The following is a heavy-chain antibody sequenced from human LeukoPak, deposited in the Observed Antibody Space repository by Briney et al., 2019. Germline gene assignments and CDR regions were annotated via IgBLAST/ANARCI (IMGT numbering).Heavy chain of an antibody. V-gene: IGHV1-46*01. D-gene: IGHD3-22*01. CDR3: ASPSGDYYDSSGYYVDAFDI. Sequence: VASVKVSCKASGYTFTSYYMHWVRQAPGQGLEWMGIINPSGGSTSYAQKFQGRVTMTRDTSTSTVYMELSSLRSEDTAVYYCASPSGDYYDSSGYYVDAFDIWGQGTMVTVSS. J-gene: IGHJ3*02. CDR1: GYTFTSYY. CDR2: INPSGGST.